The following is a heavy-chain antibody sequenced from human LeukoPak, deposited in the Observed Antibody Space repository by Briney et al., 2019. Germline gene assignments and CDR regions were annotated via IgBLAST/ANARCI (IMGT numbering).Heavy chain of an antibody. J-gene: IGHJ4*02. D-gene: IGHD3-10*01. CDR2: IYSGGST. V-gene: IGHV3-53*01. CDR3: AVLWFGELYDY. CDR1: GFTVSSNY. Sequence: PGGSLRLSCAASGFTVSSNYMSWVRQAPGKGLEWVSVIYSGGSTYYADSVKGRFTISRDNSKNTLYLQMNSLRAEDTAVYYCAVLWFGELYDYWGQGTLVTASS.